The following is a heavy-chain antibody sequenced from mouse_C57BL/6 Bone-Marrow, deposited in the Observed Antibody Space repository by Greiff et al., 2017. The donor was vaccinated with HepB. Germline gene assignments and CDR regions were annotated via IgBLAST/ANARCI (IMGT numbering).Heavy chain of an antibody. CDR1: GYTFTSYW. V-gene: IGHV1-55*01. D-gene: IGHD1-1*01. CDR3: ARESLITTVVGDY. Sequence: QVQLQQPGAELVKPGASVKMSCKASGYTFTSYWITWVKQRPGQGLEWIGDIYPGSGSTNYNEKFKSKATLTVDTSSSTAYMQLSSLTSEDSAVYYCARESLITTVVGDYWGQGTTLTVSS. CDR2: IYPGSGST. J-gene: IGHJ2*01.